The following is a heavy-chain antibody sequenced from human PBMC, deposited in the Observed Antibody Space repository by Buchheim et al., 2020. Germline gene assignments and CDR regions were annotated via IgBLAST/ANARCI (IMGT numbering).Heavy chain of an antibody. J-gene: IGHJ6*02. CDR1: GFTFSSYS. CDR3: AKPYYYYYYGMDV. V-gene: IGHV3-48*01. Sequence: EVQLVESGGGLVQPGGSLRLSCAASGFTFSSYSMNWVRQAPGKGLEWVSYISSSSSTFYYADSVKGRFTISRDNAKNSLYLQMNSLRAKDTAVYYCAKPYYYYYYGMDVWGQGTT. CDR2: ISSSSSTF.